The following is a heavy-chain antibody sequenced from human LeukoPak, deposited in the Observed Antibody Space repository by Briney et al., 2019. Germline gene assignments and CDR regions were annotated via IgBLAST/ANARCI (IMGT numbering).Heavy chain of an antibody. CDR3: ARAPKHTNSWYYFDY. J-gene: IGHJ4*02. V-gene: IGHV4-31*02. D-gene: IGHD2-2*01. CDR2: IYYSGNT. Sequence: SETLSLTCTVSGRSISSADYYWSWIRQHPGRGLEWFGYIYYSGNTYYNPSLKSRLTISVDTSKNQFSLKLSSVTAADTAVYYCARAPKHTNSWYYFDYWGQGTLVSVSS. CDR1: GRSISSADYY.